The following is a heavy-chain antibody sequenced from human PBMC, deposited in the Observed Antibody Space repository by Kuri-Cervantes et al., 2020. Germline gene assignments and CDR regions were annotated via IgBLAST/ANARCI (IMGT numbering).Heavy chain of an antibody. CDR2: IRSKAYGGTT. D-gene: IGHD3-10*01. J-gene: IGHJ4*02. V-gene: IGHV3-49*04. Sequence: GGSLRLSCAASGFTFSSSAMSWVRQAPGKGLEWVGFIRSKAYGGTTEYAASVKGRFTISRDDSKSIAYLQMNSLKTEDTAVYYCTRGNGVIDYWGQGTLVTVSS. CDR3: TRGNGVIDY. CDR1: GFTFSSSA.